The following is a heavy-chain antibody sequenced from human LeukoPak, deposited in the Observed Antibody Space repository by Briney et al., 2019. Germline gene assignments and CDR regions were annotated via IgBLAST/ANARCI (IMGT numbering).Heavy chain of an antibody. CDR2: ISYDGRNK. V-gene: IGHV3-30*04. D-gene: IGHD3-10*01. J-gene: IGHJ4*02. CDR1: GLTFSSYA. CDR3: ARDRGGYYFDY. Sequence: ERSLRLSCDASGLTFSSYAMHWVRQAPGKGLAWVAVISYDGRNKYYADSVKGRFTISRDNSKNTLYLQMNSPRAEDTAVYYGARDRGGYYFDYWGQGTLVTVSS.